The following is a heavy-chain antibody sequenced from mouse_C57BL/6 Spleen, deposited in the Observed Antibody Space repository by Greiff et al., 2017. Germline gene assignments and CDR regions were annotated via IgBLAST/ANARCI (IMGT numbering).Heavy chain of an antibody. CDR1: GYTFTEYT. D-gene: IGHD3-3*01. CDR3: AGKEVGDYFDY. V-gene: IGHV1-62-2*01. J-gene: IGHJ2*01. CDR2: FYPGSGSI. Sequence: VQLQESGAELVTPGASVKLSCKASGYTFTEYTIHWVKQRSGQGLEWIGWFYPGSGSIKYNEKFKDKATLTADKYSSTVYMVLSRLTSEDSAVYFCAGKEVGDYFDYWGQGTTLTVSS.